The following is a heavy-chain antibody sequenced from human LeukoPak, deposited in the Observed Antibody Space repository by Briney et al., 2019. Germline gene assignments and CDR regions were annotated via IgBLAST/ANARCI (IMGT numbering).Heavy chain of an antibody. V-gene: IGHV3-30-3*01. CDR3: ARDADYGGNSGDY. CDR1: GFTFSSYA. D-gene: IGHD4-23*01. Sequence: QTGGSLRLSCAASGFTFSSYAMHWVRQAPGKGLEWVAVISYDGSNKYYADSVKGRFTISRDNSKNTLYLQMNSLRAEDTAVYYCARDADYGGNSGDYWGQGTLVTVSS. J-gene: IGHJ4*02. CDR2: ISYDGSNK.